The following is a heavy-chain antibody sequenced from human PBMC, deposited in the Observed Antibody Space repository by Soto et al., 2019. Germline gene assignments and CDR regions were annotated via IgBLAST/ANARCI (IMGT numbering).Heavy chain of an antibody. CDR2: ISGSGGST. CDR3: AKNYSSVCSFDY. J-gene: IGHJ4*02. Sequence: EVQLLESGGGLVQPGGSLRLSCAASGFTFSSYAMSWVRQAPGKALEWVSAISGSGGSTYYADSVKGRFTISRDNSKNTLYLQMNSLRAEDTALYYCAKNYSSVCSFDYWGQGTLVTVSS. CDR1: GFTFSSYA. D-gene: IGHD6-19*01. V-gene: IGHV3-23*01.